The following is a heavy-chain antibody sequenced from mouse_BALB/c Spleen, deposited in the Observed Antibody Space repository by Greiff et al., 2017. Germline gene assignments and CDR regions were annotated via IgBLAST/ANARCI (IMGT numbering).Heavy chain of an antibody. Sequence: EVQLVESGPGLVKPSQSLSLTCTVTGYSITSDYAWNWIRQFPGNKLEWMGYISYSGSTSYNPSLKSRISITRDTSKNQFFLQLNSVTTEDTATYYCARSTGTGAMDYWGQGTSVTVSS. CDR3: ARSTGTGAMDY. D-gene: IGHD4-1*02. V-gene: IGHV3-2*02. J-gene: IGHJ4*01. CDR1: GYSITSDYA. CDR2: ISYSGST.